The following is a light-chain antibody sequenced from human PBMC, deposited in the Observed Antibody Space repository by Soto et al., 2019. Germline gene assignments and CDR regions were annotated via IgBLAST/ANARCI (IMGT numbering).Light chain of an antibody. CDR2: DVS. V-gene: IGLV2-11*01. CDR3: CSYAGSYTFV. Sequence: SVLTQPRSVSGSPGQSVTISCTGTSSDVGGYNYVSWYQQHPGKAPKLMIYDVSKWPSGVPDRFSGSKSGNTASLTISGLQAEDEADYYCCSYAGSYTFVFGTGTKLTVL. J-gene: IGLJ1*01. CDR1: SSDVGGYNY.